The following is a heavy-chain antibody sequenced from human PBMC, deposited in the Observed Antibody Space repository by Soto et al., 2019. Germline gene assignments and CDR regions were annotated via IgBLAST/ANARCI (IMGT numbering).Heavy chain of an antibody. CDR2: ISYDGSNK. CDR3: AKVTVVVWFGMDV. CDR1: GFTFSSYG. J-gene: IGHJ6*02. V-gene: IGHV3-30*18. D-gene: IGHD2-15*01. Sequence: GGSLRLSCAASGFTFSSYGMHWVRQAPGKGLEWVAVISYDGSNKYYADSVKGRFTISRDNSKNTLYLQMNSLRAEDTAVYYCAKVTVVVWFGMDVWGQGTTGTVSS.